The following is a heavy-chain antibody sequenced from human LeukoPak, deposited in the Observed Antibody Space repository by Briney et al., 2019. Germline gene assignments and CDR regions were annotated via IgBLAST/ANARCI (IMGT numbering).Heavy chain of an antibody. V-gene: IGHV3-74*01. CDR2: INSDGRST. Sequence: PGGSLRLSCAASGFTFSSYWMHWVRQAPGKGLVWVSRINSDGRSTSYADSVKGRFTISRDNSKNTMYVQMSTLRVEDTAVYYCVKDPHSSGRYYFDYWGQGTPVTVSS. CDR3: VKDPHSSGRYYFDY. D-gene: IGHD6-19*01. J-gene: IGHJ4*02. CDR1: GFTFSSYW.